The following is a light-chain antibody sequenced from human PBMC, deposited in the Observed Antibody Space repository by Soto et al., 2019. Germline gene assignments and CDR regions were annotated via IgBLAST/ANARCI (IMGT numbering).Light chain of an antibody. CDR2: DAS. V-gene: IGKV3-20*01. J-gene: IGKJ2*01. CDR3: QQFGTSPLYT. CDR1: QTFGRTY. Sequence: ESVLTQSPGTLSVSPGERVTLSCRASQTFGRTYLAWYQQKPGQSPRLLIYDASSRATGIPDRFSGSGSGTDFTLTISRLEPEDYAVYHCQQFGTSPLYTFGQGTKVEIK.